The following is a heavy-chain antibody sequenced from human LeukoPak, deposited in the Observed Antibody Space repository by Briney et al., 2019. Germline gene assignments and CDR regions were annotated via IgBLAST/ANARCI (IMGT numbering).Heavy chain of an antibody. CDR1: GFTFSSYS. Sequence: GGSLTLSCAASGFTFSSYSMNWVRQAPGKGLEWVSSIGTSSSTHIYYADSVKGRFTISRDNAKNSLSLQMNSLRGEDTAVYYCAREGPVDCSSTSCYADYWGQGTLVTVSS. V-gene: IGHV3-21*01. CDR3: AREGPVDCSSTSCYADY. J-gene: IGHJ4*02. D-gene: IGHD2-2*01. CDR2: IGTSSSTHI.